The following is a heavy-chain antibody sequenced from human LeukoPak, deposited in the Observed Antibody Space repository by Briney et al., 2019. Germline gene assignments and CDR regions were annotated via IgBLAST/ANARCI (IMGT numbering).Heavy chain of an antibody. D-gene: IGHD2-15*01. V-gene: IGHV3-21*01. J-gene: IGHJ4*02. Sequence: TGGSLRLSCAASGFTFSSYSMNWVRQAPGKGLEWVSSISSSSSYIYYADSVKGRFTISRDNAKNSLYLQMNSLRAEDTAVYYCARAHAGKGYCSGGSCDLDYWGQGTLVTVSS. CDR1: GFTFSSYS. CDR2: ISSSSSYI. CDR3: ARAHAGKGYCSGGSCDLDY.